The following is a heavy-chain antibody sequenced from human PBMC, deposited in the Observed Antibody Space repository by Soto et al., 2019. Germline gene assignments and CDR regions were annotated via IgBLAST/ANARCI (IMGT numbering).Heavy chain of an antibody. CDR3: ARGQLVWDY. D-gene: IGHD6-6*01. V-gene: IGHV4-59*01. Sequence: PSETLSLTCTVSGGSISSYYWSWIRQPPGKGLEWIGYIYYSGSTNYNPSLKSRVTISVDSSKNQFSLRLNYVTAADTAVYYCARGQLVWDYWGQGTLVTVSS. J-gene: IGHJ4*02. CDR1: GGSISSYY. CDR2: IYYSGST.